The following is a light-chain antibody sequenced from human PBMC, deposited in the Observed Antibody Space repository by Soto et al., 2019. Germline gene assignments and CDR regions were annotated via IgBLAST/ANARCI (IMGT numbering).Light chain of an antibody. CDR3: SHYGTSVPYT. CDR1: QSVNSNY. CDR2: DTS. Sequence: EIVLMQSPGTLSLSPGEGATLSCRASQSVNSNYLAWYQQKPGQAPTVLIFDTSRRATGVPDRFSGSGSGTDFTLTITRLEPEDFAVYYCSHYGTSVPYTFGQGTKLEIK. V-gene: IGKV3-20*01. J-gene: IGKJ2*01.